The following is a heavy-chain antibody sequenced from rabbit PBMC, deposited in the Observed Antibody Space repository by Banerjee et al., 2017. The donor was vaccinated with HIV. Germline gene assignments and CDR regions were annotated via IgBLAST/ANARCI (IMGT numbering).Heavy chain of an antibody. CDR3: ARDAAGSDYTYAPV. J-gene: IGHJ4*01. V-gene: IGHV1S45*01. Sequence: QEQLVESGGGLVQPEGSLTLTCTASGFSFSSSYWMCWVRQAPGKGLEWIACISTSTGYTYYASWVNGRFTISKPSSTTVTLQVTSLTAADTATYFCARDAAGSDYTYAPVWGPGTLVTVS. D-gene: IGHD6-1*01. CDR2: ISTSTGYT. CDR1: GFSFSSSYW.